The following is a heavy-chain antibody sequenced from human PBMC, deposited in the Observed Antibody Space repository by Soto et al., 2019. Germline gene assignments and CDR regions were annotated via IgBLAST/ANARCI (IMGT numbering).Heavy chain of an antibody. J-gene: IGHJ6*03. D-gene: IGHD3-10*01. CDR2: IKSDGSIT. Sequence: VQLVESGGGLVQPGGSLRLSCAASGFTFSNYWIHWVRHAPGKGLVWVSRIKSDGSITNYADSVKGRFTISRDNAKNTVHVEMNSLRAEDTAVYYCARGGRGGYYKDGWGKGTTVTASS. V-gene: IGHV3-74*01. CDR1: GFTFSNYW. CDR3: ARGGRGGYYKDG.